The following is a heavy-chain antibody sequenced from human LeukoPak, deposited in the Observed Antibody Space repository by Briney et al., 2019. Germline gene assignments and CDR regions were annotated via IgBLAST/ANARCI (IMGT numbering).Heavy chain of an antibody. J-gene: IGHJ4*02. D-gene: IGHD4/OR15-4a*01. Sequence: PGGSLRLSCAASGFTFSSYAMHWVRQAPGKGLEWVAVISYDGSNKYYADSVKGRFTISRDNSKNTLYLQMNSLRAEDTAVYYCARDSVLLYYFDYWGQGTLVTVSS. V-gene: IGHV3-30-3*01. CDR2: ISYDGSNK. CDR1: GFTFSSYA. CDR3: ARDSVLLYYFDY.